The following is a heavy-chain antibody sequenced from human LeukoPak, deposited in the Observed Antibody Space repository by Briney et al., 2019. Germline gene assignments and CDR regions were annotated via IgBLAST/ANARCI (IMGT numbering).Heavy chain of an antibody. D-gene: IGHD6-19*01. CDR1: GGSISSYY. CDR3: AGRAQTTGWSFDY. V-gene: IGHV4-4*07. Sequence: PGTLSLTCIVSGGSISSYYWSWIRQPAGKGLEWIGQIHTSGSTNYNPSLKSRVAMSVDTSKNQFSLELSSVTAADTAVYYCAGRAQTTGWSFDYWGQGALVTVSS. J-gene: IGHJ4*02. CDR2: IHTSGST.